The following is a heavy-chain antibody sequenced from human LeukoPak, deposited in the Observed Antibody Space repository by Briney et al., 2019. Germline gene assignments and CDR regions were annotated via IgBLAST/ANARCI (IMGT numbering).Heavy chain of an antibody. CDR3: AGRDGYNIDY. V-gene: IGHV3-30-3*01. D-gene: IGHD5-24*01. CDR2: ISYDGSNK. Sequence: PGGSLRLSCAASGFTLSSYAMHWVRQAPGKGLEWVAVISYDGSNKYYADSVKGRFTISRDNSKNTLYLQMNSLRAEDTAVYYCAGRDGYNIDYWGQGTLVTVSS. J-gene: IGHJ4*02. CDR1: GFTLSSYA.